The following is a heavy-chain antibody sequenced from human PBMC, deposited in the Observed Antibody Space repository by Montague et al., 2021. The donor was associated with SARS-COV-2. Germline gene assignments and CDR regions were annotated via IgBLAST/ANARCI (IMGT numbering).Heavy chain of an antibody. CDR3: ARHRITIFLGRMFGY. D-gene: IGHD3-9*01. Sequence: SETLSLTCTVSGGSIRSSSYYWGWIRQPPGQGLEWIGSIYYSRSTYYNPSLKSRVTISVDTSKNQFSLKLSSVTAADTAVYYCARHRITIFLGRMFGYWGQGTLVTVSS. V-gene: IGHV4-39*01. J-gene: IGHJ4*02. CDR1: GGSIRSSSYY. CDR2: IYYSRST.